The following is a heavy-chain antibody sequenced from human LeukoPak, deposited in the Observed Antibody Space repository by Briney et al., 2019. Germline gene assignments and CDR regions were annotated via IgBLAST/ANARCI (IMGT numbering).Heavy chain of an antibody. V-gene: IGHV4-59*08. CDR1: GDSISNFY. Sequence: SETLSLTCTVSGDSISNFYWNWIRQSPGKGLEWIGNIHYSGSSVYNPSLKSRGTISIDTSRKQFFLKLSSVTAADTAVYYCARHTLWFTPSFFDYWGQGTLVTVSS. CDR2: IHYSGSS. D-gene: IGHD3-10*01. CDR3: ARHTLWFTPSFFDY. J-gene: IGHJ4*02.